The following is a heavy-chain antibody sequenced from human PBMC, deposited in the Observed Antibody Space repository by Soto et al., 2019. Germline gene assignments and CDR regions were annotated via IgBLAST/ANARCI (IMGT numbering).Heavy chain of an antibody. CDR3: ARGKCSGGSCYSGPPWYFDL. CDR1: GGTFSSYA. D-gene: IGHD2-15*01. CDR2: IIPIFGTA. Sequence: SVKVSCKASGGTFSSYAISRVRQATGQGLEWMGGIIPIFGTANYAQKFQGRVTITADESTSTAYMELSSLRSEDTAVYYCARGKCSGGSCYSGPPWYFDLWGRGTLVTVSS. J-gene: IGHJ2*01. V-gene: IGHV1-69*13.